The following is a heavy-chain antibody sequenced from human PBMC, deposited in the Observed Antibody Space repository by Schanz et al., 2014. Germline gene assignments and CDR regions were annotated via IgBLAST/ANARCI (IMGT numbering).Heavy chain of an antibody. CDR3: AKAADWPVTRFDP. Sequence: EMQLLESGGGLAQPGGSLRLSCAASGFTLSNYAMSWVRQAPGEGLEWVSALSEGGGGTHYADSVRGRFTISSDSSKNTRYMQMSSLGADDAAVYDCAKAADWPVTRFDPGGQGTLVTVSS. CDR1: GFTLSNYA. D-gene: IGHD3-9*01. J-gene: IGHJ5*02. CDR2: LSEGGGGT. V-gene: IGHV3-23*01.